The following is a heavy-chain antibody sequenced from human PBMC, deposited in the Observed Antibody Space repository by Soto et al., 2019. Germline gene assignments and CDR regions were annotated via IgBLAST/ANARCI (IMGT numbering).Heavy chain of an antibody. CDR3: ARVATGSYDWFDP. D-gene: IGHD1-26*01. J-gene: IGHJ5*02. V-gene: IGHV3-74*01. Sequence: EAQLVESGGDLVRPGGSLRLSCAASKLPFRTNWMNWVRQPPGKGLMWAPGINSDGTGTAYADSVKGRFTISRDNTKDTLFLYMDGLRAEDTAVYYCARVATGSYDWFDPWGQGTLVTVSS. CDR1: KLPFRTNW. CDR2: INSDGTGT.